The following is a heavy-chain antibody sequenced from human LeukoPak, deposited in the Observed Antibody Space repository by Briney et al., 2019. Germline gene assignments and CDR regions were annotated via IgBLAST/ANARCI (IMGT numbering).Heavy chain of an antibody. J-gene: IGHJ4*02. CDR2: ISSSGSTI. Sequence: PGGSLRLSCAASGFTFSDYYMSWIRQAPGKGLEWVSYISSSGSTIYYADSVKGRFTISRDNAKNSLYLQMNSLRAEDTAVYYCASGVVPPRPYFDYWGQGTLVTVSS. D-gene: IGHD3-3*01. CDR3: ASGVVPPRPYFDY. V-gene: IGHV3-11*04. CDR1: GFTFSDYY.